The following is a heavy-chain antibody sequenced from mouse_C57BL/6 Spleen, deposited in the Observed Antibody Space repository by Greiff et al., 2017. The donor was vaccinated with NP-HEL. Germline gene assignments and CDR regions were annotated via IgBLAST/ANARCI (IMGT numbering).Heavy chain of an antibody. CDR1: GYTFTSYW. CDR2: IYPGSGST. D-gene: IGHD1-1*01. Sequence: QVQLQQPGAELVKPGASVKMSCKASGYTFTSYWITWVKQRPGQGLEWIGDIYPGSGSTNYNEKFKSKATLTVDTSSSTAYMQLSSLTSEDSAVYYCALYYYGSNYFVYWGQGTTLTVSS. V-gene: IGHV1-55*01. J-gene: IGHJ2*01. CDR3: ALYYYGSNYFVY.